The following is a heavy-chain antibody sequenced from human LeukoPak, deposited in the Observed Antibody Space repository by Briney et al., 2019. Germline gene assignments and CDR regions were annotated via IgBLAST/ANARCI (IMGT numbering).Heavy chain of an antibody. V-gene: IGHV3-7*01. CDR1: GFTFSSYW. D-gene: IGHD3-10*01. CDR3: ASLTVLTGFDYCDY. J-gene: IGHJ4*02. Sequence: GGSLRLSCAASGFTFSSYWMSWVRQAPGKGLEWVANIKQDGSEKYYVDSVKGRFTISRDNAKNSLYLQMNSLRAEDTAVYYCASLTVLTGFDYCDYWGQGTLVTVSS. CDR2: IKQDGSEK.